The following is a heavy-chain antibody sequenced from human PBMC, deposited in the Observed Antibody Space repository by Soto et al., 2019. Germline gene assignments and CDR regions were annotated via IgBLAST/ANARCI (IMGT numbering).Heavy chain of an antibody. J-gene: IGHJ4*02. CDR3: ARGRRTAVTIDY. Sequence: QVQLQQWGAGLLKPSETLSLTCAVYGGSFSGYYWSWIRQPPGKGLEWIGEINHSGSTNYNPSIKSRVTISVDTSKNQFSLKLNSVTAADTAVYYCARGRRTAVTIDYWGQGTLVTVSS. CDR2: INHSGST. CDR1: GGSFSGYY. D-gene: IGHD4-17*01. V-gene: IGHV4-34*01.